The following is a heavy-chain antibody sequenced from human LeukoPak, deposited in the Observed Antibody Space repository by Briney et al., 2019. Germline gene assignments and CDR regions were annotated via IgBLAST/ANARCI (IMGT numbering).Heavy chain of an antibody. D-gene: IGHD6-13*01. CDR3: AGRVAAAGKGRYFDY. Sequence: SETLSLTCTVSGGSISSSSYYWAWIRQPPGKGLERIGSIYYSGSTYYNPSLKSRVTISVDTSKNQFSLKLSSVTAADTAVYYCAGRVAAAGKGRYFDYWGQGTLVTVSS. CDR2: IYYSGST. CDR1: GGSISSSSYY. V-gene: IGHV4-39*01. J-gene: IGHJ4*02.